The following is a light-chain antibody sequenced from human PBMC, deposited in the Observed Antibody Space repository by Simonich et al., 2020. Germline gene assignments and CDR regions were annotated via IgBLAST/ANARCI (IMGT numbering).Light chain of an antibody. CDR1: QSVSRN. CDR3: QQYNNWPPLT. J-gene: IGKJ4*01. V-gene: IGKV3-15*01. Sequence: EIVMTQSPATLSVSPGERPTLSCRASQSVSRNLAWYQQKPGQAPRLLIYDSSTRATGIPARFSGSGSGTEFTLTISSMQSEDFAVYYCQQYNNWPPLTFGGGTKVEIK. CDR2: DSS.